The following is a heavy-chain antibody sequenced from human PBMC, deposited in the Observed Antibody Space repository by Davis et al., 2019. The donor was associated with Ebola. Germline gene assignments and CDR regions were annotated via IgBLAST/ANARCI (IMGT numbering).Heavy chain of an antibody. CDR1: GGTFSSYA. V-gene: IGHV1-69*13. Sequence: AASVKVSCKASGGTFSSYAISWVRQAPGQGLEWMGGIIPIFGTANYAQKFQGRVTITADESTSTAYMELSSLRSEDTAVYYCARGGIAVADSYGMDVWGQGTTVTVSS. CDR3: ARGGIAVADSYGMDV. D-gene: IGHD6-19*01. CDR2: IIPIFGTA. J-gene: IGHJ6*02.